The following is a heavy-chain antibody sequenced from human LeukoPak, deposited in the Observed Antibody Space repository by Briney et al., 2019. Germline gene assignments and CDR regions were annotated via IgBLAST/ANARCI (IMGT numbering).Heavy chain of an antibody. V-gene: IGHV4-59*01. CDR3: AREALWFGEYQFDY. CDR1: GGSISSYY. CDR2: IYYSGST. D-gene: IGHD3-10*01. Sequence: SETLSLTCTVSGGSISSYYWSWIRQPPGKGLEWIGYIYYSGSTNYNPSLKSRVTISVDTSKNQFSLKLSSVTAADTAVYYCAREALWFGEYQFDYWGQGTLVTVSS. J-gene: IGHJ4*02.